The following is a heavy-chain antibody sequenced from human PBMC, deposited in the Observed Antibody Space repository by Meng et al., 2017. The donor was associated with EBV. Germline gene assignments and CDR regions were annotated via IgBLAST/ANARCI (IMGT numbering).Heavy chain of an antibody. J-gene: IGHJ4*02. Sequence: QVQLVQSGAEVAKPXSSVKVACQACGGTFSSYAISWVRQAPGQGLEWMGGIIPIFGTANYAQKFQGRVTITADKSTSTAYMELSSLRSEDTAVYYCAKHGKMYYYGSGGFDYWGQGTLVTVSS. CDR1: GGTFSSYA. CDR2: IIPIFGTA. V-gene: IGHV1-69*06. CDR3: AKHGKMYYYGSGGFDY. D-gene: IGHD3-10*01.